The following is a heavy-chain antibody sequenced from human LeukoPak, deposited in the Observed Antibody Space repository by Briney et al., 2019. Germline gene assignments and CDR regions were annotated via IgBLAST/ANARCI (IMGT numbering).Heavy chain of an antibody. Sequence: PGGTLRLSCVVSGNPFSDYYMNWIRQAPGKGLEWISYISSTSSYTDYADSVKGRFTISRDNAQNALFLQMNSLRVEDTAVYYCAAGTAADYWGQGTRVAVSS. J-gene: IGHJ4*02. V-gene: IGHV3-11*03. CDR2: ISSTSSYT. CDR1: GNPFSDYY. D-gene: IGHD6-13*01. CDR3: AAGTAADY.